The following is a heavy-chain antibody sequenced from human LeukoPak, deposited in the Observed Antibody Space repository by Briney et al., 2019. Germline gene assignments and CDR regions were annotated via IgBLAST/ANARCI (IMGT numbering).Heavy chain of an antibody. J-gene: IGHJ4*02. CDR3: ARAPHGDYFDY. CDR2: ISTTGDT. Sequence: GGSLRLSCTASGFTFSNYDMDWVRHATGKGLEWVSAISTTGDTYYPGSVKGRFTISRENAKNSLYLQMNSLRAGDTAVYYCARAPHGDYFDYWGQGTLVTVSS. CDR1: GFTFSNYD. D-gene: IGHD4-17*01. V-gene: IGHV3-13*01.